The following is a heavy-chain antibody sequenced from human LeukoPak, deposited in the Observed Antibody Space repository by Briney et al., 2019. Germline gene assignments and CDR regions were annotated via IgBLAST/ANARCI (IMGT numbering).Heavy chain of an antibody. CDR2: INPSGGST. Sequence: GASVKVSCKASGYTFTSYYMHWVRQAPGQGLEWMGIINPSGGSTSYAQKFQGRVTMTRDTSTSTVYMELSSLRSEDTAVYYCALCGGDCYYFDYWGQGTLVTVSS. CDR3: ALCGGDCYYFDY. V-gene: IGHV1-46*03. J-gene: IGHJ4*02. CDR1: GYTFTSYY. D-gene: IGHD2-21*01.